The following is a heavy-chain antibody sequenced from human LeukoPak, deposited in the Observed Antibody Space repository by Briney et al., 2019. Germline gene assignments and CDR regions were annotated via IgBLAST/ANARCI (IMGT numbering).Heavy chain of an antibody. D-gene: IGHD3-22*01. CDR2: IYYSGST. V-gene: IGHV4-59*01. CDR3: ARGPYYYDSSGYHYYYGMDV. Sequence: SETLSLTCTVSGGSISSYYWSWIRQPPGKGLEWIGYIYYSGSTNYNPSLKSRVTISVDTSKNQFSLKLSSVTAADTAVYYCARGPYYYDSSGYHYYYGMDVWGQGTTVTVSS. CDR1: GGSISSYY. J-gene: IGHJ6*02.